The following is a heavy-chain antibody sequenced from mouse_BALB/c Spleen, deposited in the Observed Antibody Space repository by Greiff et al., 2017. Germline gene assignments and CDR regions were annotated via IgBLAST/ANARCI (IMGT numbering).Heavy chain of an antibody. J-gene: IGHJ2*01. V-gene: IGHV5-6-3*01. CDR2: INSNGGST. Sequence: EVHLVESGGGLVQPGGSLKLSCAASGFTFSSYGMSWVRQTPDKRLELVATINSNGGSTYYPDSVKGRFTISRDNAKNTLYLQMSSLKSEDTAMYYCARDRYGDPFDYWGQGTTLTVSS. CDR1: GFTFSSYG. CDR3: ARDRYGDPFDY. D-gene: IGHD2-14*01.